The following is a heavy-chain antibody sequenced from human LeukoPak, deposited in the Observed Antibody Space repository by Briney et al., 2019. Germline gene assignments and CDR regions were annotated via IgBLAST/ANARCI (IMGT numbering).Heavy chain of an antibody. V-gene: IGHV3-7*01. J-gene: IGHJ3*02. CDR1: GFTFRSHW. CDR2: IKPDGIDK. CDR3: ATISAQTFDS. Sequence: RGSLRLSCVGSGFTFRSHWVNWVRQSPGKGLEWVANIKPDGIDKYYVDSARGRFTVSRDNAKNSAFLQMNSLRAEDTAIYYCATISAQTFDSWGQGTLVSVSS. D-gene: IGHD5-24*01.